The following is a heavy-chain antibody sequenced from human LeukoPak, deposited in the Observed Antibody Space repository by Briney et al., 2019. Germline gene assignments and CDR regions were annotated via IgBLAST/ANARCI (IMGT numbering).Heavy chain of an antibody. CDR3: AKDQGSGVVVPAASFDY. Sequence: PGGSLRLSCAASGFTFSSYGMHWVRQAPGKGLEWVAFIRYDGSNKYYADSVKGRFTISRDNSKNTLYLQMNSLRAEDTAVYYCAKDQGSGVVVPAASFDYWGQGTLVTVSS. CDR1: GFTFSSYG. D-gene: IGHD2-2*01. J-gene: IGHJ4*02. CDR2: IRYDGSNK. V-gene: IGHV3-30*02.